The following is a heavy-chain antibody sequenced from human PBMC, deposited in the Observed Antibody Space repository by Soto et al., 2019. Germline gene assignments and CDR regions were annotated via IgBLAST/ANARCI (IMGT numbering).Heavy chain of an antibody. CDR1: GFPFSSYS. D-gene: IGHD2-8*02. V-gene: IGHV3-21*01. Sequence: GGSLRLSCTASGFPFSSYSMNWVRQAPGKGLEWVSSTSSRSSYIYYADSVKGRFTISRDNAKNSLYPQMNSLRAADTAVYYCARDKITGLFDYWGQGTLVTVSS. J-gene: IGHJ4*02. CDR2: TSSRSSYI. CDR3: ARDKITGLFDY.